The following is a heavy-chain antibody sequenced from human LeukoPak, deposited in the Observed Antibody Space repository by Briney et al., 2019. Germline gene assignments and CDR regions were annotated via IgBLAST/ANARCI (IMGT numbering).Heavy chain of an antibody. CDR3: TRRGGCFDY. V-gene: IGHV3-48*03. J-gene: IGHJ4*02. D-gene: IGHD3-10*01. Sequence: PGGSLRLSCAVSGFTFSTYEMNWVRQAPGKGLEWISCISAGGLTTFYADSVKGRFTISGDNAKNSLYLQMNSLTVEDTAVYYCTRRGGCFDYWGQGSLVTVSS. CDR2: ISAGGLTT. CDR1: GFTFSTYE.